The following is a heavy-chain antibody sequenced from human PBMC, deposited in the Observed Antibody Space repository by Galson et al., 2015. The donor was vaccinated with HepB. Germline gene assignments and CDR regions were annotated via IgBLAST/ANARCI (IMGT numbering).Heavy chain of an antibody. Sequence: SVKVSCKASGYTFTSYYMHWVRQAPGQGLEWMGIINPSGGSTSYAQKLQGRVTMTRDTSTSTVYMELSSLRSEDTAVYYCARDRVVAATLGYYYYGMDVWGQGTTVTVSS. V-gene: IGHV1-46*04. J-gene: IGHJ6*02. CDR1: GYTFTSYY. D-gene: IGHD2-15*01. CDR2: INPSGGST. CDR3: ARDRVVAATLGYYYYGMDV.